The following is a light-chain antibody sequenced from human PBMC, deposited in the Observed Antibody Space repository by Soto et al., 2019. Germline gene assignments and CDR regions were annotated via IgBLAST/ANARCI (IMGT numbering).Light chain of an antibody. CDR3: QQHTISMYT. CDR2: RAS. J-gene: IGKJ2*01. Sequence: EIVLTQSPGTLSLSPGETATLSCRASQSVARDLTWYQQKPGQAPRLLISRASTEATGIPDRFSGSGSGTDFTITINRLEPEDSAVYYCQQHTISMYTFGQGTKLEIK. V-gene: IGKV3-20*01. CDR1: QSVARD.